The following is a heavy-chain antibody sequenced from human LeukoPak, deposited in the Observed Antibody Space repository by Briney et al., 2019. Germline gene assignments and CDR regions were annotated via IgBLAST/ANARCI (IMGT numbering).Heavy chain of an antibody. CDR1: GGSISSGSCY. V-gene: IGHV4-39*07. D-gene: IGHD6-13*01. CDR2: IYYSGST. Sequence: SETLSLTCTVSGGSISSGSCYWGWIRQPPGKGLEWIGSIYYSGSTYYNPSLKSRVTISVDTSKNQFSLKLSSVTAADTAVYYCASSSWYLSLFDYWGQGTLVTVSS. CDR3: ASSSWYLSLFDY. J-gene: IGHJ4*02.